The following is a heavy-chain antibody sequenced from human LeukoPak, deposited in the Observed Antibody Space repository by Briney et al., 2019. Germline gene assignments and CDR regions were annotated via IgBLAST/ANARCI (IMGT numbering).Heavy chain of an antibody. D-gene: IGHD4-11*01. V-gene: IGHV5-51*01. CDR1: RYSFTNYW. CDR3: ARQPYTNYGDYFDY. CDR2: IYPGDSDT. Sequence: GESLKISCKGSRYSFTNYWIGWVRQMPGKGLEWMGIIYPGDSDTRYSPSFQGQVTISADKPISTAYLQWSSLKASDIAMYYCARQPYTNYGDYFDYWGQGTLVTVSS. J-gene: IGHJ4*02.